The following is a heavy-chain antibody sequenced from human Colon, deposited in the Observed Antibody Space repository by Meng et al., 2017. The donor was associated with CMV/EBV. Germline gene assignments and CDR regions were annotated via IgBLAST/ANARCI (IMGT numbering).Heavy chain of an antibody. CDR3: ARWGFSGMFRASGRQAADWLDP. CDR2: IRQGGGET. J-gene: IGHJ5*02. CDR1: GFSFTSFW. V-gene: IGHV3-7*01. Sequence: GGSLRLSCAASGFSFTSFWMAWVRQAPGKGLEWVASIRQGGGETYCGDSMKDRFTISRDNDNDSLFLQMSSLRVEDTAVYYCARWGFSGMFRASGRQAADWLDPWGRGTLVTVSS. D-gene: IGHD3-10*01.